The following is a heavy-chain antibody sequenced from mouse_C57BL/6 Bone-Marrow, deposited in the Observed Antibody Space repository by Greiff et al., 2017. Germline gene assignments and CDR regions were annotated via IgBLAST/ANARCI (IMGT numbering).Heavy chain of an antibody. J-gene: IGHJ3*01. CDR1: GYTFKSYG. CDR2: IYPRDGNT. Sequence: VQLQQSGAELARPGASVKLSCKASGYTFKSYGISWVKQRTGQGLAWIGEIYPRDGNTYYNEKFKGKATLTAAKSSSTAYMVLRSLTSEDSAVYFCAVRQRRLPFAYWGQGTLVTVAA. D-gene: IGHD3-2*02. V-gene: IGHV1-81*01. CDR3: AVRQRRLPFAY.